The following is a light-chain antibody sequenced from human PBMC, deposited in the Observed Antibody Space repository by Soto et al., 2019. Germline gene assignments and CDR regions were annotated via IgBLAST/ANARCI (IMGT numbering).Light chain of an antibody. J-gene: IGKJ2*01. Sequence: EKVMTQSPATLSVSPGERVTLSCRASESVSSNLAWYHQRPGQAPRLLIYGASTRATGIPARFSGSGSGTDFTLTISSLQREDFATYFCQQSHSTPYTFGQGTKLEI. CDR2: GAS. V-gene: IGKV3-15*01. CDR1: ESVSSN. CDR3: QQSHSTPYT.